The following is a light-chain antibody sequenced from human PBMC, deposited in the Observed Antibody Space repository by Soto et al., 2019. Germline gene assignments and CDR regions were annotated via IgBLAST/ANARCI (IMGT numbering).Light chain of an antibody. J-gene: IGLJ2*01. V-gene: IGLV2-23*01. CDR2: EGS. CDR3: CSYAGDSTLV. CDR1: NNDIGTYNL. Sequence: QSALTQPASVSGSPGQSITISCIGTNNDIGTYNLVSWFQHHPDKAPKLVIYEGSKRPSGVSNRFSGSRSANTASLTISGLQAEDEGEYYCCSYAGDSTLVFGGGTKLTVL.